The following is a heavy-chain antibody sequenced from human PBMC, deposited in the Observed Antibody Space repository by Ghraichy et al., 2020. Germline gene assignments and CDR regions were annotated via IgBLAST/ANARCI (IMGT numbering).Heavy chain of an antibody. D-gene: IGHD3-22*01. CDR3: SRDLFYFDNGGYYASDF. V-gene: IGHV3-7*01. CDR1: GFTFSNYW. CDR2: IKQDGSAR. J-gene: IGHJ4*02. Sequence: GGSLRLSCVVSGFTFSNYWMTWVRQSPGKGLEWVGNIKQDGSARYYVDSVEGRFTISRDNDKNSLYLQMNSLRAEDTAVYYCSRDLFYFDNGGYYASDFWGQGTLVTGSS.